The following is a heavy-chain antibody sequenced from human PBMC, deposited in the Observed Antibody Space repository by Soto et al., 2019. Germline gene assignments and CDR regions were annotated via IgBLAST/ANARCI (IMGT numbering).Heavy chain of an antibody. V-gene: IGHV3-23*01. D-gene: IGHD6-19*01. J-gene: IGHJ6*02. Sequence: GESLKISCAASGFTFSSYAMSWVRQAPGKGLEWVSAISGSGGSTYYADSVKGRFTISRDNSKNTLYLQMNSLRAEDTAVYYCAKGRKAVAGTGMDVWGQGTTVTVSS. CDR1: GFTFSSYA. CDR3: AKGRKAVAGTGMDV. CDR2: ISGSGGST.